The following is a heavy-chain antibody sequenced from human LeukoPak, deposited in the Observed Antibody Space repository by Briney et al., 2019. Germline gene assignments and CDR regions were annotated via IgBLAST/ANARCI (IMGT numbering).Heavy chain of an antibody. CDR1: GGSIRSGGDY. V-gene: IGHV4-31*03. CDR2: IHYSEST. D-gene: IGHD3-10*01. J-gene: IGHJ5*02. CDR3: ARAKLLWFGEAASGFDP. Sequence: SQTLSLTCTVSGGSIRSGGDYWSWILQHPGKGLDWIAYIHYSESTYYNPSLRSRVTISVDTSKNQFSLTLNSVTAADTAVYYCARAKLLWFGEAASGFDPWGQGTLVTVST.